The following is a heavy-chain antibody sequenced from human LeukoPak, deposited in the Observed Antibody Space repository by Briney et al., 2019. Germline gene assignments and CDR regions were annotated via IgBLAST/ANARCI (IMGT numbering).Heavy chain of an antibody. V-gene: IGHV4-4*07. CDR3: ARDPTTVTTIFDS. D-gene: IGHD4-17*01. CDR2: IYPGESIYASENT. Sequence: PSETLSLTCTVSGVSISAYYWSWIRQPAGKGLEWIGRIYPGESIYASENTNYNPSLKSRVSMSGDTSKNQVSLKLRSVTAADTAVYYCARDPTTVTTIFDSWGQGTLVTVSS. J-gene: IGHJ4*02. CDR1: GVSISAYY.